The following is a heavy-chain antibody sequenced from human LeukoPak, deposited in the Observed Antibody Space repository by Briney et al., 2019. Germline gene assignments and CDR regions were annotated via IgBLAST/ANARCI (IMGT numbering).Heavy chain of an antibody. Sequence: GGSLRLSCAASGFTFSSYWMSWVRQAPGKGLEWVANIKQDGSEKYYVDSVKGRFTISRDNAKNSLYLQMNSLRAEDTAVYYCARDRSVDDDYTTYFDPWGQGTLVTVSS. D-gene: IGHD3-3*01. CDR2: IKQDGSEK. CDR3: ARDRSVDDDYTTYFDP. V-gene: IGHV3-7*01. CDR1: GFTFSSYW. J-gene: IGHJ5*02.